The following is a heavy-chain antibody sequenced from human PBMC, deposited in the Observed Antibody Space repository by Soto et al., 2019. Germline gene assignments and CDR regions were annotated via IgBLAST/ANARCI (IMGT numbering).Heavy chain of an antibody. CDR2: IYYSGST. V-gene: IGHV4-59*08. CDR1: GGSISSYY. J-gene: IGHJ4*02. D-gene: IGHD5-12*01. CDR3: ARGRYASYFDS. Sequence: SETLSLTCSVSGGSISSYYWSWIRQPPGKGLDWIGYIYYSGSTNYSPSLKSRVTMSVDTSKNQFSLNLNSVTAADTAAYYCARGRYASYFDSWGQGTLVTVS.